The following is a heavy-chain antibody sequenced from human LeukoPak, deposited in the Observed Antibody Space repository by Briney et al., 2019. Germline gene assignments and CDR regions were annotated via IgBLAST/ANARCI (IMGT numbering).Heavy chain of an antibody. V-gene: IGHV3-48*01. CDR3: ARGPLHLWFGAHNWFDP. CDR1: GFTFSSYS. CDR2: ISSSSSTI. D-gene: IGHD3-10*01. J-gene: IGHJ5*02. Sequence: GGSLRLSCAASGFTFSSYSMNWVRQAPGKGLEWVSYISSSSSTIYYADSVKGRFTISRDNAKNSLYLQMNSLRAEDTAVYYCARGPLHLWFGAHNWFDPWGQGTLVTVSS.